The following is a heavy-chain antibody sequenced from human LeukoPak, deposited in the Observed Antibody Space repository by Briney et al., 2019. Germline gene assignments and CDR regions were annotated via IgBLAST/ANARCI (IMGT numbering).Heavy chain of an antibody. V-gene: IGHV3-33*01. CDR3: ARDGGIAVAGGYFDY. D-gene: IGHD6-19*01. CDR2: IWYDGSNK. CDR1: GFTFSSYG. Sequence: GGSLRLSCAASGFTFSSYGMHWVRQAPGKGLEWVAVIWYDGSNKYYADSVKGRFTISRDNSKNTLYLQMNSLRAEDTAVYYCARDGGIAVAGGYFDYWGQGTLVTVSS. J-gene: IGHJ4*02.